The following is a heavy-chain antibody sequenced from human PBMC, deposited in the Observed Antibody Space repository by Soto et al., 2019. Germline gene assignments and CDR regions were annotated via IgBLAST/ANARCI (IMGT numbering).Heavy chain of an antibody. J-gene: IGHJ4*02. CDR1: GFTFSSYA. V-gene: IGHV3-30-3*01. Sequence: QVQLVESGGGVVQPGRSLRLSCAASGFTFSSYAMHWVRQAPGKGLEWVAVISYDGSNKYYADSVKGRFTISRDNSKNTLYLQMNSLRAEDTAVYYCASHAYCGGDCYSPRRDYWGQGTLVTVSS. D-gene: IGHD2-21*02. CDR3: ASHAYCGGDCYSPRRDY. CDR2: ISYDGSNK.